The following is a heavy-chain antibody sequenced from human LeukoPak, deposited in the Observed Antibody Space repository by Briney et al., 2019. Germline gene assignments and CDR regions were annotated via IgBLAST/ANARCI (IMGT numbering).Heavy chain of an antibody. V-gene: IGHV4-4*02. J-gene: IGHJ3*02. Sequence: SGTLSLTCAVSGDSISSNKWWSWVRQPPGKGLEWLGEIYRSGSTNYNPSLNSRLTISLDKSKNQFSLNVSSVTAADTAVYYCARHLGCSSTSCPDAFDIWGQGTMVTVSS. CDR3: ARHLGCSSTSCPDAFDI. CDR2: IYRSGST. D-gene: IGHD2-2*01. CDR1: GDSISSNKW.